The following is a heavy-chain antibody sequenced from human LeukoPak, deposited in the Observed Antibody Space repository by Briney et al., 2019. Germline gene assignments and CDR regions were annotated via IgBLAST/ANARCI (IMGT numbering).Heavy chain of an antibody. V-gene: IGHV4-34*01. CDR2: INHSGST. CDR3: AGFVAVADYYYYYGMDV. CDR1: GGSFSGYY. Sequence: SETLSLTCAVYGGSFSGYYWSWIRQPPGKGLEWVGEINHSGSTNYNPSLKSRVTISVDTSKNQFSLKLSSVTAADTAVYYCAGFVAVADYYYYYGMDVWGQGTTVTVSS. D-gene: IGHD6-19*01. J-gene: IGHJ6*02.